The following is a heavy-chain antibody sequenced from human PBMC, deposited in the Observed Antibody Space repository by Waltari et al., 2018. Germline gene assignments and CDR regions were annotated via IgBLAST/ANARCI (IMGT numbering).Heavy chain of an antibody. J-gene: IGHJ3*02. V-gene: IGHV5-51*03. CDR1: GYSFTSYW. CDR2: IYPGDSET. CDR3: ARPHPYCSGGSCYSRDAFDI. Sequence: EVQLVQSGAEVKKPGESLKISCKGSGYSFTSYWIGWVRQMPGKGLEWMGIIYPGDSETRYSPSVQGQVTISADKSISTAYLQWSSLKASDTAMYYCARPHPYCSGGSCYSRDAFDIWGQGTMVTVSS. D-gene: IGHD2-15*01.